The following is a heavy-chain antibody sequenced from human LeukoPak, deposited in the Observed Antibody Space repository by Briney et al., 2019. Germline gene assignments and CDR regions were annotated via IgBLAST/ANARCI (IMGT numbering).Heavy chain of an antibody. V-gene: IGHV3-21*01. CDR2: ISSSSSYI. J-gene: IGHJ4*02. D-gene: IGHD6-13*01. CDR3: ARTAAGTGFDY. CDR1: GFTFSSYS. Sequence: GGSLRLSCAASGFTFSSYSMNWVRQAPGRGLEGVSSISSSSSYIYYADSVKGRCTISKDNAKNSLYLQMNSLGAEDTAVYYCARTAAGTGFDYWGQGTLVTVSS.